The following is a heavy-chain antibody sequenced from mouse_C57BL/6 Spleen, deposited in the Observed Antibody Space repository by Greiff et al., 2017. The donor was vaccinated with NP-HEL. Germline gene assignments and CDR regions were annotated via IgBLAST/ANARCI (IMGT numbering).Heavy chain of an antibody. V-gene: IGHV1-47*01. CDR2: FHPYNDDT. CDR3: ARRGYGSSYNWYFDV. CDR1: GYTFTTYP. J-gene: IGHJ1*03. Sequence: VKLMESGAELVKPGASVKMSCKASGYTFTTYPIEWMKQNHGKSLEWIGNFHPYNDDTKYNEKFKGKATLTVEKSSSTVYLELSRLTSDDSAVYYCARRGYGSSYNWYFDVWGTGTTVTVSS. D-gene: IGHD1-1*01.